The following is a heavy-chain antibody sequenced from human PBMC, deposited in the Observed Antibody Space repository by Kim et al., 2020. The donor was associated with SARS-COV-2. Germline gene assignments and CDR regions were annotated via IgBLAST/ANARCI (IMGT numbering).Heavy chain of an antibody. J-gene: IGHJ4*02. CDR2: ISRDSRNI. CDR3: ARAESTGYYDDY. D-gene: IGHD3-22*01. Sequence: GGSLRLSCAASGFTFSNYIMNWVRQAPGKGLEWVSYISRDSRNIYYADSVKGRFTISRDNAKNSLYIQMNSLRDEDTAVYYCARAESTGYYDDYWGQGTLVNVSS. V-gene: IGHV3-48*02. CDR1: GFTFSNYI.